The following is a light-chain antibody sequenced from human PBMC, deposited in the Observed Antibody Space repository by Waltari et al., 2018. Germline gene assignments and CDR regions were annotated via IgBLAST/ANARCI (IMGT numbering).Light chain of an antibody. Sequence: QSVLTQPPSVSGAPGQRVTLSCTGSGSNIGAGSDVHWYQQLPRAAPKLLIYGSTSRPLGVPARFFGSTSGTSASLAITGLQAEDEADYYCQSYDTSLSVVFGGGTKLTVL. CDR3: QSYDTSLSVV. CDR1: GSNIGAGSD. J-gene: IGLJ3*02. V-gene: IGLV1-40*01. CDR2: GST.